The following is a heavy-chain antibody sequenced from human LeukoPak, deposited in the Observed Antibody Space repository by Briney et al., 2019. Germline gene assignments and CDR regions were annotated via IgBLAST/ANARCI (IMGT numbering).Heavy chain of an antibody. Sequence: GGSLRLSCAASGFTFSGYGMHWVRQAPGKGLEWVAVIWYDGSNKYYADSVKGRFTISRDNSKNTLYLQMNSLRAEDTAVYYCARGPKGKDGIDYWGQGTLVTVSS. CDR1: GFTFSGYG. V-gene: IGHV3-33*01. CDR2: IWYDGSNK. D-gene: IGHD3-10*01. CDR3: ARGPKGKDGIDY. J-gene: IGHJ4*01.